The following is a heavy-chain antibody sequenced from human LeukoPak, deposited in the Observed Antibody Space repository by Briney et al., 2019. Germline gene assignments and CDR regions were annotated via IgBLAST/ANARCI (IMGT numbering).Heavy chain of an antibody. D-gene: IGHD3-22*01. J-gene: IGHJ4*02. V-gene: IGHV3-7*01. Sequence: PGGSLRLSCAASGFTFSSYWMSWVRQAPGKGLEWVANIKQDGSEKYYVDSVKGRFTISRDNAKNSLYLQMNSLRAEDTAVYYCARGPAYYYDSSAYFLDYWGQGTLVTVSS. CDR2: IKQDGSEK. CDR3: ARGPAYYYDSSAYFLDY. CDR1: GFTFSSYW.